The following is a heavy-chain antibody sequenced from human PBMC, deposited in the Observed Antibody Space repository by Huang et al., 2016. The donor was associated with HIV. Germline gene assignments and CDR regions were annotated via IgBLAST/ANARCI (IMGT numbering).Heavy chain of an antibody. V-gene: IGHV5-51*04. Sequence: EVQLVQSGAEVKKPGESLKISCKGSGYSFSSFWIGWVSQMPGKGLEGMGIFCPGDSDTRYSPSCQGQVTISADKPVSTAYLQWSSLKASDTAMYYCARLAQGSWSRGWFDSWGQGTLVTVSS. J-gene: IGHJ5*01. CDR2: FCPGDSDT. CDR3: ARLAQGSWSRGWFDS. D-gene: IGHD6-13*01. CDR1: GYSFSSFW.